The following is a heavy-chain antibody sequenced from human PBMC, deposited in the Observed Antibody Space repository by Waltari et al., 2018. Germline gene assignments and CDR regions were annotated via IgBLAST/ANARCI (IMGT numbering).Heavy chain of an antibody. CDR3: AKDSNLGLKDY. CDR1: GFTFSSYA. D-gene: IGHD3-16*01. Sequence: EVQLLESGGGLVQPGGSLRLSCAASGFTFSSYAMSWVRQAPGKGLEWVSVIYSGGSTYYADSVKGRFTISRDNSKNTLYLQMNSLRAEDTAVYYCAKDSNLGLKDYWGQGTTVTVSS. J-gene: IGHJ4*03. CDR2: IYSGGST. V-gene: IGHV3-23*03.